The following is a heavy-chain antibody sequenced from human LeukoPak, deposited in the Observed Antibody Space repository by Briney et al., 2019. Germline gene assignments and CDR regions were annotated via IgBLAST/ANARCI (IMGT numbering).Heavy chain of an antibody. Sequence: GGSLRLSCAGSGFTFSSYTMNWVRQAPGKGLEWISYITSSSSTIYYADSVKGRFTVSRDDAKNSLYLQMNSLRDEDTAVYYCTKGGQTSSWFWVDWGQGTLVTVSS. CDR1: GFTFSSYT. V-gene: IGHV3-48*02. CDR3: TKGGQTSSWFWVD. D-gene: IGHD6-13*01. J-gene: IGHJ4*02. CDR2: ITSSSSTI.